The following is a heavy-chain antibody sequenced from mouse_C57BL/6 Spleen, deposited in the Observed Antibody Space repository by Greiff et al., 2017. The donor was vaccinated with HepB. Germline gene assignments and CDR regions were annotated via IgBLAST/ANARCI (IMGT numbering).Heavy chain of an antibody. V-gene: IGHV1-54*01. CDR1: GYAFTNYL. D-gene: IGHD2-4*01. Sequence: QVQLKESGAELVRPGTSVKVSCKASGYAFTNYLIEWVKQRPGQGLEWIGVINPGSGGTNYNEKFKGKATLTADKSSSTAYMQLSSLTSEDSAVYFCARQNYDYDGYFDYWGQGTTLTVSS. J-gene: IGHJ2*01. CDR2: INPGSGGT. CDR3: ARQNYDYDGYFDY.